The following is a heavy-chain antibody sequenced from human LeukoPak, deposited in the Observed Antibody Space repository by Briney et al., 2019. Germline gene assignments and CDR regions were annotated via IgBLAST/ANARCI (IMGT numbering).Heavy chain of an antibody. J-gene: IGHJ4*02. V-gene: IGHV3-30*18. Sequence: GGSLRLSCAASGFSFSNYVMYWVRQAPRKGLEWVAVISYDGNNKYYADSVKGRFTISRDNSKNTLYLQMSSLSGEDTAVYYCAKGLQVAEPPDYWGQGILVTSSS. CDR3: AKGLQVAEPPDY. CDR1: GFSFSNYV. CDR2: ISYDGNNK. D-gene: IGHD2-15*01.